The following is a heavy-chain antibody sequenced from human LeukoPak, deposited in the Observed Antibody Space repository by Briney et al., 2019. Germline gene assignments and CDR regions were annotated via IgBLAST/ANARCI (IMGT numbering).Heavy chain of an antibody. CDR2: IIPIFGTA. D-gene: IGHD3-22*01. J-gene: IGHJ3*02. Sequence: SVKVSCKASGGTFSSYAISWVRQAPGQGLEWMGGIIPIFGTANYAQKFQGRVTITADESTSTAYMELSSLRSEDTAVYYCASHRGRQPHMISSPDAFDIWGQGTMVTVSS. CDR1: GGTFSSYA. V-gene: IGHV1-69*13. CDR3: ASHRGRQPHMISSPDAFDI.